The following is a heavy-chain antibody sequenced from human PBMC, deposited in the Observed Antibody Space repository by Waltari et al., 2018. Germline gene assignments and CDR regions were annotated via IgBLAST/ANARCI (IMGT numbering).Heavy chain of an antibody. J-gene: IGHJ4*02. D-gene: IGHD6-6*01. CDR2: IYYSGST. CDR1: GGSISSYY. Sequence: QVQLQESGPGLVKPSETLSLTCTVSGGSISSYYWSWSRQPPGKGLEWIGYIYYSGSTNYNPSLKSRVTISVDTSKNQFSLKLSSVTAADTAVYYCAGYSSSGLFDYWGQGTLVTVSS. CDR3: AGYSSSGLFDY. V-gene: IGHV4-59*01.